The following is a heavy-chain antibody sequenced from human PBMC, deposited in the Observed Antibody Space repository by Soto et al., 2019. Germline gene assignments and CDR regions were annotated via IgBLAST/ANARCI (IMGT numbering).Heavy chain of an antibody. J-gene: IGHJ4*02. V-gene: IGHV3-23*01. CDR2: ISGSGGST. CDR3: AKVRWELHDY. CDR1: GFTFSSYA. Sequence: PGGSLRLSCAASGFTFSSYAMILVRQAPGKGLEWVSAISGSGGSTYYADSVKGRFTISRDNSKNTLYLQMNSLRAEDTAVYYCAKVRWELHDYWGQGTLVTVSS. D-gene: IGHD1-26*01.